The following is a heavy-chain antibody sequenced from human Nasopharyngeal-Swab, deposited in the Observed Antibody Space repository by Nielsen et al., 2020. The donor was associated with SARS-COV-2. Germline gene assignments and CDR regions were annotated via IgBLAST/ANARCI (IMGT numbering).Heavy chain of an antibody. J-gene: IGHJ6*02. CDR3: AKDRDSGDDSEEYYHYYGMDV. V-gene: IGHV3-23*01. CDR1: GFTFNTYA. D-gene: IGHD5-12*01. Sequence: GESLKISCAASGFTFNTYAISWVRQAPGKGLEWVSAISGSGGSTYYADSVKGRFTISRDNSKNTLTLQMNSLRVEDTAIYYCAKDRDSGDDSEEYYHYYGMDVWGQGTTVTVSS. CDR2: ISGSGGST.